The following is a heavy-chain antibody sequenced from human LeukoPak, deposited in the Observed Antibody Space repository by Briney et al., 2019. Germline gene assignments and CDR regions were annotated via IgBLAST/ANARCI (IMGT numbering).Heavy chain of an antibody. CDR2: IATDGRDK. V-gene: IGHV3-30*18. CDR3: AKDSKVAAAGYFFDY. CDR1: GFTFNNYG. J-gene: IGHJ4*02. Sequence: PGGSLRLSCAASGFTFNNYGMHWVRQAPGKGLEWVAVIATDGRDKKYADSVKGRFTISRDNSKNTLYLEMNSLRPEDTAVYHCAKDSKVAAAGYFFDYWGQGTPVTVSS. D-gene: IGHD6-13*01.